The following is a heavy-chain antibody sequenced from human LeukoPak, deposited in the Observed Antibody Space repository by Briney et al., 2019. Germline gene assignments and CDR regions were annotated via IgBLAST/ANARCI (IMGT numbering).Heavy chain of an antibody. CDR1: QSTFSVYS. J-gene: IGHJ4*02. Sequence: PGGSLRLSCAASQSTFSVYSMNWVRQAPGKGLEWISYISGSSDTIYYADSVKGRFTVSRDNAKKSLYLQMNSLRAEDTAVYYCARESGHIDYWGQGTLVTVSS. CDR3: ARESGHIDY. V-gene: IGHV3-48*04. D-gene: IGHD3-10*01. CDR2: ISGSSDTI.